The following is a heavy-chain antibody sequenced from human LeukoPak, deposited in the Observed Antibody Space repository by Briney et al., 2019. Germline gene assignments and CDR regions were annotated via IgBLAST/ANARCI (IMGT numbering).Heavy chain of an antibody. CDR3: ATSKISYCGGDCLGDY. Sequence: ASVKVSCKASGYTFTSYDINWVRQATGQGLEWMGWMNPNSGNTGYAQKFQGRVTMTRNTSISTAYMELSSLRSEDTAVYYCATSKISYCGGDCLGDYWGQGTLVTVSS. CDR1: GYTFTSYD. CDR2: MNPNSGNT. D-gene: IGHD2-21*02. J-gene: IGHJ4*02. V-gene: IGHV1-8*01.